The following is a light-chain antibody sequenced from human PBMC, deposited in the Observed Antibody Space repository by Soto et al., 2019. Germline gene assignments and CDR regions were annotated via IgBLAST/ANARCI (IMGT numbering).Light chain of an antibody. J-gene: IGLJ2*01. CDR3: SSYTSRSTLVA. V-gene: IGLV1-40*01. CDR1: FFNIGAGYD. CDR2: GNN. Sequence: QSVLTQPPSVSGAPGQRVTISCTGSFFNIGAGYDVHWYQQLPETAPKLLIYGNNNRPSGVPDRFSASKSGSSASLTITGLQAEDEADYYCSSYTSRSTLVAFGGGTKLTVL.